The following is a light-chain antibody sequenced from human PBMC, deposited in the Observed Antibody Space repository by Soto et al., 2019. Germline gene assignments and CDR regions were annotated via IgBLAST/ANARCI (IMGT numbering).Light chain of an antibody. V-gene: IGLV2-14*01. CDR1: SSDVGGYNY. J-gene: IGLJ1*01. CDR3: SSYTSSSTPAV. Sequence: QSVLTQPASVSGSPGQSITISCTGTSSDVGGYNYVSWYQQHPGKAPKLMIYDVSNRPSGVPNRFSGSKSGNTASLTISGLQAEDEADYYCSSYTSSSTPAVFGTGTKVTVL. CDR2: DVS.